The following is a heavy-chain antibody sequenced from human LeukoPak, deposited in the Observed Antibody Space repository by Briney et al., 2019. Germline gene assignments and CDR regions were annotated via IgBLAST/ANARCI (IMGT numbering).Heavy chain of an antibody. J-gene: IGHJ4*02. V-gene: IGHV1-69*05. CDR1: GGTFSSYA. CDR3: ARGYNSGYDPTYLFDY. Sequence: ASVKVSCKASGGTFSSYAISWVRQAPGQGLEWMGGIIPIFGTANYAQKFQGRVTITTDESTSTAYMELSSLRSEDTAVYYCARGYNSGYDPTYLFDYWGQGTLVTVSS. D-gene: IGHD5-12*01. CDR2: IIPIFGTA.